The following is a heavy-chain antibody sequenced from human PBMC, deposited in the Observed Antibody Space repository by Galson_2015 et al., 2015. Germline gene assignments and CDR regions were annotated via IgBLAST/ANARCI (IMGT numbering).Heavy chain of an antibody. CDR3: VRSLVRGVRYFDY. V-gene: IGHV3-23*01. CDR1: GFTFSSYA. Sequence: SLRLSCAVSGFTFSSYAMSWVRQAPGKGLEWVSAISGSGGSTYYADSVKGRFTISRDNSKNTLYLQMNSLRAEDTAVYYCVRSLVRGVRYFDYWGQGTLVTVSS. J-gene: IGHJ4*02. D-gene: IGHD3-10*01. CDR2: ISGSGGST.